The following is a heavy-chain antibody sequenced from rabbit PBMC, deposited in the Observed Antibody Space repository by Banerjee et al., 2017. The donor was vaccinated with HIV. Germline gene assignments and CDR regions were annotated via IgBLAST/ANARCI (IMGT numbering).Heavy chain of an antibody. CDR3: ARRASYIGYGYAALNL. V-gene: IGHV1S40*01. Sequence: QSLEESGGDLVKPGASLTLTCTASGFDLSSYYYMCWVRQAPRKGLEWIACIVAGSDGMTYYASWAKGRFTISKTSSTTVTLQMTSLTAADTATYFCARRASYIGYGYAALNLWGPGTLVTVS. CDR1: GFDLSSYYY. J-gene: IGHJ4*01. D-gene: IGHD6-1*01. CDR2: IVAGSDGMT.